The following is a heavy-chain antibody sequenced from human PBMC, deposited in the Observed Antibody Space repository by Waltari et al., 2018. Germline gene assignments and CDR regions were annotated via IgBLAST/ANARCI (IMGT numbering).Heavy chain of an antibody. CDR3: ATWEHSSGPN. V-gene: IGHV4-38-2*01. CDR2: IYHSGST. CDR1: GYSISSGYY. J-gene: IGHJ4*02. D-gene: IGHD6-19*01. Sequence: QVQLQESGPGLVKPSETLSLTCAVSGYSISSGYYWGWIRQPPGKGLEWIGSIYHSGSTYYNPSLKSRVTISVDTSKNQFSLKLSSVTAADTAVYYCATWEHSSGPNWGQGTLVTVSS.